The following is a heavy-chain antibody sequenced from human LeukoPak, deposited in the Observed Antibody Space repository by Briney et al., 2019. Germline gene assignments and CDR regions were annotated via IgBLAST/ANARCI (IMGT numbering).Heavy chain of an antibody. CDR2: INSDGSST. CDR1: GFTFSSYW. J-gene: IGHJ4*02. D-gene: IGHD6-13*01. V-gene: IGHV3-74*01. CDR3: ARDLGVAPRAAAVKSGDY. Sequence: GGSLRLSCAASGFTFSSYWMHWVRQAPGKGLVWVSRINSDGSSTSYADSVKGRFTISRDNAKNTLYPQMNSLRAEDTAVYYCARDLGVAPRAAAVKSGDYWGQGTLVTVSS.